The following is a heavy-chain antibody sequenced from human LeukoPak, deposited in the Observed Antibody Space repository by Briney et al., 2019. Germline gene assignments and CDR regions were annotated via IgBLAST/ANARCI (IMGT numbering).Heavy chain of an antibody. Sequence: PSETLSPTCTVSGGSISSSSYYWGWIRQPPGKGLEWIGTVYYSGITYYNPSLKSRVTISVDTSKNQFSLKLSSVTAADTAVYYCGRQSYDSSASPMFFDFWGQGTLVTVSS. J-gene: IGHJ4*02. CDR1: GGSISSSSYY. D-gene: IGHD3-22*01. CDR3: GRQSYDSSASPMFFDF. V-gene: IGHV4-39*01. CDR2: VYYSGIT.